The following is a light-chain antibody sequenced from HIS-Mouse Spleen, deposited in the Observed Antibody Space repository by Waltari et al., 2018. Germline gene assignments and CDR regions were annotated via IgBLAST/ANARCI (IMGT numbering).Light chain of an antibody. CDR3: QQFNSYPIT. V-gene: IGKV1-13*02. CDR2: DAS. Sequence: AIQLTQSPSSLSASVGDRVTITCRASQGISSALAWYQQKPGKAPKLLIYDASSLESGVPSRFSGSGSGTDFTLTISSLQPEDFATYSCQQFNSYPITFGQGTRLEIK. CDR1: QGISSA. J-gene: IGKJ5*01.